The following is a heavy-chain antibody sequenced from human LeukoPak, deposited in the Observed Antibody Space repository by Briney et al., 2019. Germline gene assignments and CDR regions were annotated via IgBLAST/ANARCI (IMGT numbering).Heavy chain of an antibody. Sequence: SETLSLTCTVSGGSISNSSYYWGWIRQPPGKGLEWIGGIYYSGSTYYNPSLKSRVTISVDTSKNQFSLKLSSVTAADTAVYYCASGHYGDYVVWFDPWGQGTLVTVSS. V-gene: IGHV4-39*01. CDR3: ASGHYGDYVVWFDP. CDR1: GGSISNSSYY. J-gene: IGHJ5*02. D-gene: IGHD4-17*01. CDR2: IYYSGST.